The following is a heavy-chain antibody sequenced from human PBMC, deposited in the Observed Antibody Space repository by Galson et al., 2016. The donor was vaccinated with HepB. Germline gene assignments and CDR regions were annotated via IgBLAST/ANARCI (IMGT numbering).Heavy chain of an antibody. CDR1: GFSFSDYF. J-gene: IGHJ6*02. V-gene: IGHV3-11*01. CDR2: ISSSGSAT. CDR3: ARESYNDSSGNYYEQNYNGMDV. Sequence: SLRLSCAASGFSFSDYFMTWIRQTPGKGLEWISYISSSGSATHYVDSVKGRFTISRDNTKNSLYLQMNSLRAEDTAVYYCARESYNDSSGNYYEQNYNGMDVWGQGTTVTVSS. D-gene: IGHD3-22*01.